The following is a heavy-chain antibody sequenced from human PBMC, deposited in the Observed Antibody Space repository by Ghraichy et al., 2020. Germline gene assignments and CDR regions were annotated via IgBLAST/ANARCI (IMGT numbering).Heavy chain of an antibody. J-gene: IGHJ4*02. CDR1: GFTVSSNY. Sequence: GESLNISCAASGFTVSSNYMSWVRQAPGKGLEWVSVIYSGGSTYYADSVKGRFTISRDNSKNTLYLQMNSLRAEDTAVYYCAREVIYDYVWGSYRLFDYWGQGTLVTVSS. D-gene: IGHD3-16*02. CDR2: IYSGGST. CDR3: AREVIYDYVWGSYRLFDY. V-gene: IGHV3-53*01.